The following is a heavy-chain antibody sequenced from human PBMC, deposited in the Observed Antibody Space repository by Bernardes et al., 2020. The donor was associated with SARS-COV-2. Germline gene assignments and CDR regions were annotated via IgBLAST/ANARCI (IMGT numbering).Heavy chain of an antibody. CDR3: ARGLFRSCDSYRGLDV. D-gene: IGHD3-9*01. J-gene: IGHJ4*02. CDR2: IYHGGST. Sequence: SEPLSLTCGVSGGSFSGFYWTWIRQPPGKGLEWIGEIYHGGSTNYNPSLRSRITISLDTSKQQFSLKLISVAAADTAVYFCARGLFRSCDSYRGLDVWDQGALVTVSS. CDR1: GGSFSGFY. V-gene: IGHV4-34*01.